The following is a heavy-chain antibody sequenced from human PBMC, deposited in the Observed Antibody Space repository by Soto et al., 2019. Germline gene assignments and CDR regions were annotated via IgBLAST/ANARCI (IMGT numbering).Heavy chain of an antibody. CDR2: IYYSGST. CDR1: GGSISSYY. Sequence: SETLSLTCTVSGGSISSYYWSWIRQPPGKGLEWIGHIYYSGSTNYNPSLKSRVTISVDTSKDQFSLKLSSVTAADTAVYYCARGPYYYDSSGNLGLFDYWGQGTLVTVSS. CDR3: ARGPYYYDSSGNLGLFDY. V-gene: IGHV4-59*01. D-gene: IGHD3-22*01. J-gene: IGHJ4*02.